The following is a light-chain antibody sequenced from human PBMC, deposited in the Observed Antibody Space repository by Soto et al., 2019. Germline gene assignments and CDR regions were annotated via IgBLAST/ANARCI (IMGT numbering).Light chain of an antibody. J-gene: IGKJ5*01. V-gene: IGKV1-9*01. Sequence: DIQLTQSPSFLSASVGDRVTITCRASQGISGYLAWYQQKPGKAPKLLIYAASTLQSWVPSRFSGSGSGTEFTRTISNLQPEDFATYYCQQLNSYPITFGQGTRLEIK. CDR2: AAS. CDR3: QQLNSYPIT. CDR1: QGISGY.